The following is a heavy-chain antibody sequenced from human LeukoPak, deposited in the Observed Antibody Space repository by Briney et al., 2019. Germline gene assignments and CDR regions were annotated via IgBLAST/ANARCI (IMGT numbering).Heavy chain of an antibody. Sequence: GGSLRLSCAASGFTFSSHSMHWVRQAPGEGLVWVSRINSDGSGTTYADSVKGRFTISRENAKNTLDLQMNSLRAEDTAVYYCARGEKSWINGFDLWGQGTLVTVSS. CDR2: INSDGSGT. D-gene: IGHD2-8*01. CDR3: ARGEKSWINGFDL. CDR1: GFTFSSHS. V-gene: IGHV3-74*01. J-gene: IGHJ4*02.